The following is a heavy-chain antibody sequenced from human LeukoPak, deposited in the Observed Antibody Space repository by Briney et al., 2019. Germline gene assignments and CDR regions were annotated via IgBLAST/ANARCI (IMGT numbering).Heavy chain of an antibody. CDR2: IYYSGST. CDR1: GGSISSSSYY. J-gene: IGHJ4*02. CDR3: ARVGNFNFDY. D-gene: IGHD5-24*01. V-gene: IGHV4-39*07. Sequence: SETLSLTCTVSGGSISSSSYYWGWIRQPPGKGLEWIGSIYYSGSTYYNPSLKSRVTISIDTSKNQFSLKLSSVTAADTAVYYCARVGNFNFDYWGQGALVTVSS.